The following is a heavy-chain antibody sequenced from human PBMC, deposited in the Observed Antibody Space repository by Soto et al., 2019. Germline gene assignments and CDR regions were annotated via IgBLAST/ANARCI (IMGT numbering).Heavy chain of an antibody. Sequence: ASVKVSCKASGYTFTIYGISWVRQAPGQGLEWRGWNSTNNHKTNNAQKLQGRVSMTADTSTRTACMELRSLRSEDRTVKFYDRGVFAVTTEADIYYYDMDAWGQGTTVTVSS. CDR1: GYTFTIYG. D-gene: IGHD4-17*01. CDR3: DRGVFAVTTEADIYYYDMDA. J-gene: IGHJ6*02. V-gene: IGHV1-18*01. CDR2: NSTNNHKT.